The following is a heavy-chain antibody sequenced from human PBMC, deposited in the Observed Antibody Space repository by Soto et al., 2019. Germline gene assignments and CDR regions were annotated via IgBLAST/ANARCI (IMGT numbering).Heavy chain of an antibody. CDR1: GFPCGSYD. CDR2: ILVDGRT. Sequence: PXGSLRLSCSASGFPCGSYDMTWVRQAPGKGLEWVSTILVDGRTFYVDSVKGRFTISRDNSRNTVYLQMNSLTAGDTALYYCAKATATGGGAFDFCGQGTMVTVSS. V-gene: IGHV3-23*01. J-gene: IGHJ3*01. D-gene: IGHD2-8*02. CDR3: AKATATGGGAFDF.